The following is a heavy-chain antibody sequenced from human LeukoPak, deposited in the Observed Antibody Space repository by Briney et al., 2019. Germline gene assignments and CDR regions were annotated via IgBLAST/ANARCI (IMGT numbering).Heavy chain of an antibody. Sequence: SETLSLTCSVSGGSISGSSYSWGWIRQPPRKGLEWIGNIDYSGTTHYNPSPKSRVTISIDTSKRQFSLRLSSVTAADTAVYYCARDRVFEGAIGDYWGQGILVTVSS. J-gene: IGHJ4*02. CDR2: IDYSGTT. CDR1: GGSISGSSYS. CDR3: ARDRVFEGAIGDY. D-gene: IGHD3-3*01. V-gene: IGHV4-39*07.